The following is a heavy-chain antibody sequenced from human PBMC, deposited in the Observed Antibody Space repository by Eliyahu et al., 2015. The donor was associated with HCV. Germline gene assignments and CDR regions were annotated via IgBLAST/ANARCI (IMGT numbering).Heavy chain of an antibody. CDR3: ARDATSSWYFDY. V-gene: IGHV4-59*01. Sequence: QVRLQESGPGLVKPSETXSLTCTVSGGSISNYYWSWIRQPPGKGLEWIGYIYYSGSANYNPPLKSRVTISVDTSKNQFSLKLTSVTTADTAVYYCARDATSSWYFDYWGQGSLVTVSS. D-gene: IGHD6-13*01. CDR1: GGSISNYY. CDR2: IYYSGSA. J-gene: IGHJ4*02.